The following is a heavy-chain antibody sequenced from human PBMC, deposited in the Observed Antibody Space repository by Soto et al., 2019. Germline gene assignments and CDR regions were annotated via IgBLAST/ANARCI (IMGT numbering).Heavy chain of an antibody. V-gene: IGHV3-23*01. Sequence: GGSLRLSCAASGFTFSSYAMSWVRQAPGKGLEWVSAISGSGGSTYYADSVKGRFTISRDNSKNTLYLKMNTLRAEDTAVYYCAKDQDVVVVAATRLGEDPDYYYYGMDVWGQGTTVTVSS. CDR1: GFTFSSYA. J-gene: IGHJ6*02. CDR3: AKDQDVVVVAATRLGEDPDYYYYGMDV. D-gene: IGHD2-15*01. CDR2: ISGSGGST.